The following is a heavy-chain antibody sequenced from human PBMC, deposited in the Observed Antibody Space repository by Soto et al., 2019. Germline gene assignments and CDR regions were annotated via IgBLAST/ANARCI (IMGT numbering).Heavy chain of an antibody. J-gene: IGHJ4*02. V-gene: IGHV3-21*01. D-gene: IGHD1-26*01. CDR1: GFTFSSYS. CDR2: ISYSSSYI. CDR3: ARDLGRLMGATPGY. Sequence: EVQLVESGGGLVKPGGSLRLSCAASGFTFSSYSMNWVRQAPGKGLEWVSSISYSSSYIYYADSVKGRVTISRDNAKNSLYLQMHNLRAEDTAVYYCARDLGRLMGATPGYWGQGTLVIVSS.